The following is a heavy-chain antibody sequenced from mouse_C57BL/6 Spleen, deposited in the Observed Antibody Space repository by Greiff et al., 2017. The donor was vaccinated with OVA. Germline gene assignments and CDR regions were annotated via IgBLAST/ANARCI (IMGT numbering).Heavy chain of an antibody. J-gene: IGHJ1*03. CDR1: GFTFSDYY. CDR2: INYDGSST. D-gene: IGHD1-1*01. Sequence: EVQVVESEGGLVQPGSSMKLSCTASGFTFSDYYMAWVRQVPEKGLEWVANINYDGSSTYYLDSLKSRFIISRDNAKNILYLQMSSLKSEDTATYYCARDLTGYFDVWGTGTTVTVSS. V-gene: IGHV5-16*01. CDR3: ARDLTGYFDV.